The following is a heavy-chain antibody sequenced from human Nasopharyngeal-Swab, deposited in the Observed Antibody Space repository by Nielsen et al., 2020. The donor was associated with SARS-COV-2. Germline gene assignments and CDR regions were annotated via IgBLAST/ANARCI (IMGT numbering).Heavy chain of an antibody. D-gene: IGHD3-3*01. J-gene: IGHJ6*04. Sequence: ESLKISCAASGFTFNHYNFNWVRQAPGKGLEWVSSISSSSSYIYYADSVKGRFTISRDNAKNSLYLQMNSLRAEDTAVYYCARDGLDYDFWSAYFMDVWGKGTTVTVSS. CDR1: GFTFNHYN. CDR3: ARDGLDYDFWSAYFMDV. V-gene: IGHV3-21*01. CDR2: ISSSSSYI.